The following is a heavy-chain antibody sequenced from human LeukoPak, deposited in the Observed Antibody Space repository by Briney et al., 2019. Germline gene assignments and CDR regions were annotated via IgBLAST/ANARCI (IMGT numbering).Heavy chain of an antibody. CDR2: IYHSGST. CDR1: GGFISSGGYS. Sequence: SQTLSLTCAVSGGFISSGGYSWSWIRQPPGKGLEWIGYIYHSGSTYYNPSLKSRVTISVDRSKNQFSLKLSSVTAADTAVYYCARENGIAVAGRYFDYWGQGTLVTVSS. V-gene: IGHV4-30-2*01. D-gene: IGHD6-19*01. CDR3: ARENGIAVAGRYFDY. J-gene: IGHJ4*02.